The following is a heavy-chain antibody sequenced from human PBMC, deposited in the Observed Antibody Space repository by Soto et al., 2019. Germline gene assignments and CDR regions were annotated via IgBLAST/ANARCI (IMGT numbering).Heavy chain of an antibody. CDR3: ARDGLRGTSSLFFTDGFYYYYGMDV. CDR1: GFTFSSYS. D-gene: IGHD2-2*01. J-gene: IGHJ6*02. V-gene: IGHV3-21*01. CDR2: ISSSSSYI. Sequence: EVQLVESGGGLVKPGGSLRLSCAGSGFTFSSYSMNWVRQAPGKGLEWVSSISSSSSYIYYADSVKGRFTISRDNAKNSLYMQMNSLRAEDTAVYYCARDGLRGTSSLFFTDGFYYYYGMDVWGQGTTVTVSS.